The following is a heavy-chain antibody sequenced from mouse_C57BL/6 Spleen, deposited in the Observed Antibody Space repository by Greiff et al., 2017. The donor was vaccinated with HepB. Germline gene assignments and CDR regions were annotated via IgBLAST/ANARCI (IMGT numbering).Heavy chain of an antibody. CDR2: IDPENGDT. CDR3: TTTIVRDWYFDV. J-gene: IGHJ1*03. Sequence: EVQLQQSGAELVRPGASVKLSCTASGFNIKDDYMHWVKQRPEQGLEWIGWIDPENGDTEYASKFQGKATITADTSSNTAYLQLSSLTSEDTAVYYCTTTIVRDWYFDVWGTGTTVTVSS. D-gene: IGHD2-5*01. CDR1: GFNIKDDY. V-gene: IGHV14-4*01.